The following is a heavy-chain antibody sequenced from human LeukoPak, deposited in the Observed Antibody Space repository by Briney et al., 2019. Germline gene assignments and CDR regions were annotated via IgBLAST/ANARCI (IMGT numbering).Heavy chain of an antibody. D-gene: IGHD3-16*02. V-gene: IGHV4-39*01. CDR1: GGSISSSSYY. CDR2: IYYSGST. Sequence: PSETLSLTCTVSGGSISSSSYYWGWIRQPPGKGLEWIGSIYYSGSTYYNPSLKSRVTISVDTSKNQFSLKLSSVTAADTAVYYCASQGLMITFGGVIVIGSYFDYWGQGTLVTVSS. J-gene: IGHJ4*02. CDR3: ASQGLMITFGGVIVIGSYFDY.